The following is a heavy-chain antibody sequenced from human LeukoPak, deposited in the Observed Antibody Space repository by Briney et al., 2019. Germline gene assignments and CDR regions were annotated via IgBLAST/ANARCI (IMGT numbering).Heavy chain of an antibody. V-gene: IGHV4-39*01. CDR1: GGSISSSSYY. D-gene: IGHD3-16*01. CDR3: ARGGGRYDY. J-gene: IGHJ4*02. Sequence: PSETLSLTCTVSGGSISSSSYYWGWIRQPPGKGLEWIGSIYYSGSTYYNPSLKSRVTISVDTSKNQFSLKLSSVTAADTAVYYCARGGGRYDYWGQGTLVTVSS. CDR2: IYYSGST.